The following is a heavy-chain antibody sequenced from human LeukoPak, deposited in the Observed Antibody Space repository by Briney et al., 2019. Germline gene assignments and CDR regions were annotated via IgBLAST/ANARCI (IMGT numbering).Heavy chain of an antibody. D-gene: IGHD4-17*01. J-gene: IGHJ4*02. CDR2: IYYSGST. Sequence: PSETLSLTCTVSGGSISSYYWSWIRQPPGKGLEWIGYIYYSGSTNYNPSLKSRVTISVDTSKNQFSLKLSSVTAADTAVYYCARGAVTTGFSDYWGQGTLVTASS. CDR1: GGSISSYY. V-gene: IGHV4-59*01. CDR3: ARGAVTTGFSDY.